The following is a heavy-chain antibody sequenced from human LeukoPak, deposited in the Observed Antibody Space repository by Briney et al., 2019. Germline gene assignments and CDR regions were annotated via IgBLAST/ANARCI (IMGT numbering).Heavy chain of an antibody. V-gene: IGHV1-8*01. CDR1: GYTFTSYD. CDR2: MNPNSGNT. Sequence: GASVKVSCKASGYTFTSYDINWVRQATGQGLEWMRWMNPNSGNTGYAQKFQGRVTMTRNTSISTAYMELSSLRSEDTAVYYCARGPETPYYYDSTDYYYYYMDVWGKGTTVTVSS. D-gene: IGHD3-22*01. CDR3: ARGPETPYYYDSTDYYYYYMDV. J-gene: IGHJ6*03.